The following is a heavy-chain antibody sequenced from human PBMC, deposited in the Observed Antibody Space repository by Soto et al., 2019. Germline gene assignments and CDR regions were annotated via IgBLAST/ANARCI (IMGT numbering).Heavy chain of an antibody. CDR2: MNPNSGNT. D-gene: IGHD3-3*01. CDR3: ARRKSYYDFWSGSGDAFDI. J-gene: IGHJ3*02. CDR1: GYTFTSYD. Sequence: ASVKVSCKASGYTFTSYDINWVRQATGQGLEWMGWMNPNSGNTGYAQKFQGRVTMTRNTSISTVYMELSSLRSEDTAVYYCARRKSYYDFWSGSGDAFDIWGQGTMVTVSS. V-gene: IGHV1-8*01.